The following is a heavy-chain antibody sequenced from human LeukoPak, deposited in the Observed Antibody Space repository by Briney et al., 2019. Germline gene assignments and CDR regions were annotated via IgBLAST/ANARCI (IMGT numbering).Heavy chain of an antibody. CDR1: GGSFSGYY. J-gene: IGHJ3*02. V-gene: IGHV4-34*01. Sequence: SETLSLTCAVYGGSFSGYYWSWIRQPPGKGLEWIGEINHSGSTNYNPSLKSRVTISVDTSKIQFSLKLSSVTAADTAVYYCARGVHQLLYGPAFDTWGQGTMVTVSS. CDR2: INHSGST. D-gene: IGHD2-2*02. CDR3: ARGVHQLLYGPAFDT.